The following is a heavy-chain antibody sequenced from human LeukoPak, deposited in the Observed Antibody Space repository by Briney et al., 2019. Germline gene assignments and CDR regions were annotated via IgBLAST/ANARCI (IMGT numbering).Heavy chain of an antibody. D-gene: IGHD6-19*01. CDR2: IYSGGST. CDR3: ARFSSGWADY. V-gene: IGHV3-53*01. Sequence: GGSLRPSCAASGFTVSSNYMSWVCQAPGKGLEWVSVIYSGGSTYYADSVKGRFTISRDNSKNTLYLQMNSLRAEDTAVYYCARFSSGWADYWGQGTLVTVSS. J-gene: IGHJ4*02. CDR1: GFTVSSNY.